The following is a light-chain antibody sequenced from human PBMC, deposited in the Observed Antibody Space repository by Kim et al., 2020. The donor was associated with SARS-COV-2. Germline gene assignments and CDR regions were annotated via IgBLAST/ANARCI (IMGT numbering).Light chain of an antibody. Sequence: DIQMTQSPSSLSASVGDRVTITCRASQSISSYLNWYQQKPGKAPKLLIYAASSLQVGVPSRFSGSGSGTDFTITISSLQPEDSATYYCQQSYNTPHTFGQGTKLEI. CDR1: QSISSY. J-gene: IGKJ2*01. CDR3: QQSYNTPHT. CDR2: AAS. V-gene: IGKV1-39*01.